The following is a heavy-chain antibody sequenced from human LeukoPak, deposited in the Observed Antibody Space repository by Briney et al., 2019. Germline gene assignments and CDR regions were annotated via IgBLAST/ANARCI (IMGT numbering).Heavy chain of an antibody. J-gene: IGHJ4*02. D-gene: IGHD3-22*01. CDR3: APQLWFTYYYDSSGYYPFDY. CDR1: GYTFTGYY. V-gene: IGHV1-2*06. Sequence: ASVKVSCKASGYTFTGYYMHWVRQAPGQGLEWMGRINPNSGGTNYAQKFQGRVTMTRDTSISTAYMELSRLRSDDTAVYYCAPQLWFTYYYDSSGYYPFDYWGQGTLVTVSS. CDR2: INPNSGGT.